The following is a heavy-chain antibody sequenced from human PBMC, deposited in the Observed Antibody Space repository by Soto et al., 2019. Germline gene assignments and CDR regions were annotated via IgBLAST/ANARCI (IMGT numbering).Heavy chain of an antibody. Sequence: GGSLRLSCAASGFTFSSYAMSWVRQAPGKGLEWVPAISGSGGSTYYADSVKGRFTISRDNSKNTLYLQMNSLRAEDTAVYYCAKALTYYYDSSGYLFDYWGQGTLVTVS. CDR2: ISGSGGST. D-gene: IGHD3-22*01. CDR3: AKALTYYYDSSGYLFDY. J-gene: IGHJ4*02. V-gene: IGHV3-23*01. CDR1: GFTFSSYA.